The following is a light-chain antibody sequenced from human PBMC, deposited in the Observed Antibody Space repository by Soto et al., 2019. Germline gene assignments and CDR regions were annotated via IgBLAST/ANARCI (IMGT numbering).Light chain of an antibody. Sequence: DIPMTQSPSSLSASVGDRVTITCRASQSISSYLNWYQQKPGKAPKILIYAASSLQSGVPSRFSGSGSVTDFTLTISSLQPEDFATYYCQQSYSTPRTFGQGTKLEIK. CDR2: AAS. J-gene: IGKJ2*02. V-gene: IGKV1-39*01. CDR1: QSISSY. CDR3: QQSYSTPRT.